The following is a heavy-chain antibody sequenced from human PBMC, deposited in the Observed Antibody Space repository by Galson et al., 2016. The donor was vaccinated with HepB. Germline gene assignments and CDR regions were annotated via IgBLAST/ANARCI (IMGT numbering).Heavy chain of an antibody. Sequence: SLRLSCAASGFSFISYAMHWVRQAPGKGLEWVALMSHDGGNKQYADSVKGRFTSSRDNSQNTLYLQMNSLRPEDTAVYYCARGDGPGSYLGDYWGQGALLIVSS. V-gene: IGHV3-30-3*01. J-gene: IGHJ4*02. CDR3: ARGDGPGSYLGDY. CDR2: MSHDGGNK. CDR1: GFSFISYA. D-gene: IGHD3-10*01.